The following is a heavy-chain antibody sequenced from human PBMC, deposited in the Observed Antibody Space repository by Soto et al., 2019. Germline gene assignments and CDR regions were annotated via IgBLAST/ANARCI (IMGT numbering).Heavy chain of an antibody. CDR2: VYYSGST. D-gene: IGHD6-13*01. CDR3: AKTAGSNGWYQTPFDY. V-gene: IGHV4-39*01. CDR1: GDSIRSTSYY. Sequence: SETLSLTCTVSGDSIRSTSYYWGWIRQPPGKGLEWIGNVYYSGSTYYNPPLKSRVTISVDTSKNQFSLSLSSVTAADTAVYYCAKTAGSNGWYQTPFDYWGRGTLVTVSS. J-gene: IGHJ4*02.